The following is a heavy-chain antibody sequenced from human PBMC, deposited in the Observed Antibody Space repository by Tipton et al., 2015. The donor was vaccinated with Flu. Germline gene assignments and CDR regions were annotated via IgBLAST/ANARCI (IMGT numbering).Heavy chain of an antibody. CDR1: GDSMTTINYF. CDR2: VSHSGST. V-gene: IGHV4-39*07. J-gene: IGHJ4*02. Sequence: TLSLTCTVSGDSMTTINYFWGWIRQPPGKGLEWIGTVSHSGSTYHNPSLQSRVTISADTSKNVLSLRLSSVTAADTAVYYCARDMSFAPAALVYWGQGTLVTVSS. D-gene: IGHD2-2*01. CDR3: ARDMSFAPAALVY.